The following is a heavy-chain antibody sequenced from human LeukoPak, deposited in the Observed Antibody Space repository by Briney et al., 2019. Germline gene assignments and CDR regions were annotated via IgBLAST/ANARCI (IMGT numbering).Heavy chain of an antibody. CDR2: IYYSGSI. Sequence: SETLSLTCTVSGGSISRGDYYWSWIRQPPGKGLEWIGYIYYSGSIYYNPSLKSRVSISVDTSKNQFSLKLSSMTAADTAVYYCARNLLWFGESPVGYWGQGTLVTVSS. CDR3: ARNLLWFGESPVGY. V-gene: IGHV4-30-4*08. D-gene: IGHD3-10*01. J-gene: IGHJ4*02. CDR1: GGSISRGDYY.